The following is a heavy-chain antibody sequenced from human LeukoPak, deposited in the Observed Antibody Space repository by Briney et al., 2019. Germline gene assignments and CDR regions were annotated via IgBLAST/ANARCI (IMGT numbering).Heavy chain of an antibody. J-gene: IGHJ4*02. Sequence: PGGSLRLSCAASGFTFSDYYMSWIRQAPGQGLGWVSYISSSGSAIYYADSVKGRFTISRVNAKNSLYPQMNSLRAEDTAVYYCARDGADYDFWSGYYKYRHFDYWGQGTLVTVSS. D-gene: IGHD3-3*01. V-gene: IGHV3-11*04. CDR1: GFTFSDYY. CDR3: ARDGADYDFWSGYYKYRHFDY. CDR2: ISSSGSAI.